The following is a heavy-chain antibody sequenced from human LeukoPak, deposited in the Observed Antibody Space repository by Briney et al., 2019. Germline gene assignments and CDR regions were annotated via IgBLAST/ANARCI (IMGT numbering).Heavy chain of an antibody. V-gene: IGHV4-61*01. J-gene: IGHJ4*02. CDR3: ARGRNIWLPAYFDY. CDR1: GGSVSSGSYY. CDR2: IYYSGST. D-gene: IGHD5-24*01. Sequence: SETLSLTCTVSGGSVSSGSYYWSWIRQPPGKGLEWIGYIYYSGSTNYNPSLKSRVTISVDTSKNQFSLKLSSVTAADTAVYYCARGRNIWLPAYFDYWGQGTLVTVSS.